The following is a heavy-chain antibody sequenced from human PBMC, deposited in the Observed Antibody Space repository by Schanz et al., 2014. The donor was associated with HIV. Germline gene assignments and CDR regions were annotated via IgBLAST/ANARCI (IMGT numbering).Heavy chain of an antibody. CDR1: GYTFTSYY. CDR2: INPSGGST. J-gene: IGHJ4*02. Sequence: QVQLVQSGAEVKKPGASVKVSCKASGYTFTSYYMHWVRQAPGQGLEWMGIINPSGGSTTYAQKFQGRVTITADKSTRTAYMELSRLRSDDTAVYYCARVSEAGGFRHWGQGTLVTVSS. V-gene: IGHV1-46*01. CDR3: ARVSEAGGFRH. D-gene: IGHD3-10*01.